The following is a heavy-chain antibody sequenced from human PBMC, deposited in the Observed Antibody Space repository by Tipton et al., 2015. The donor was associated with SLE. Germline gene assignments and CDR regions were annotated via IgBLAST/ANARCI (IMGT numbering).Heavy chain of an antibody. V-gene: IGHV4-59*12. CDR2: IYYSGST. CDR1: GDSINSYY. J-gene: IGHJ1*01. CDR3: ARTGYSSSWLYFQH. D-gene: IGHD6-13*01. Sequence: TLSLTCTVSGDSINSYYWSWIRQPPGKGLEWIGYIYYSGSTKYNPSLKSRVTISVDTSKNQFSLKLSSVTAADTAVYYCARTGYSSSWLYFQHWGQGTLVTVSS.